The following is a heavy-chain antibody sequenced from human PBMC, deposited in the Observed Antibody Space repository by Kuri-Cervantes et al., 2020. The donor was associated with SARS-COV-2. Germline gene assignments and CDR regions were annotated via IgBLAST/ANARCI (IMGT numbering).Heavy chain of an antibody. V-gene: IGHV1-69*04. D-gene: IGHD3-3*01. CDR3: ARGAKITIFGRMRGFDY. CDR1: GGTFSSYA. J-gene: IGHJ4*02. Sequence: SVKVSCKASGGTFSSYAISWVRQAPGQGLEWMGRIIPILGIANYAQKFQGRVTITADKSTSTAYMELSSLRSEDTAVYYCARGAKITIFGRMRGFDYWGQGTLVTVSS. CDR2: IIPILGIA.